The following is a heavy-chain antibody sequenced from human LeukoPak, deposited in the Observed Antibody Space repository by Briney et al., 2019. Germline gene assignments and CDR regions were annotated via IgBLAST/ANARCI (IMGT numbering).Heavy chain of an antibody. J-gene: IGHJ6*03. CDR2: INQSGRT. D-gene: IGHD6-13*01. CDR3: ARLGYTKSSNYYYYYLDV. CDR1: GAALSGYY. V-gene: IGHV4-34*01. Sequence: SETLSLTCGVSGAALSGYYWNWIRQPPGKGLEWIGEINQSGRTNYNSSLKSRITISADMSKNQFSLKLSSVTAADTAVYYCARLGYTKSSNYYYYYLDVWGKGTSVTVSS.